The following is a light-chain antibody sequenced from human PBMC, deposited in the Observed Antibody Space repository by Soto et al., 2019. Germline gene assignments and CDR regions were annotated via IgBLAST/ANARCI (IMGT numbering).Light chain of an antibody. CDR1: QSISSW. J-gene: IGKJ1*01. CDR3: QQYDSYPWT. V-gene: IGKV1-5*01. CDR2: DAS. Sequence: DIQMTQSPSTLSASVGDRVTITCRASQSISSWLAWYQQKPGKVPKLLIYDASSLESGVPSRFSGGGSGTEFTLTSSSLQPDDFETYYCQQYDSYPWTFGQGTKVEIK.